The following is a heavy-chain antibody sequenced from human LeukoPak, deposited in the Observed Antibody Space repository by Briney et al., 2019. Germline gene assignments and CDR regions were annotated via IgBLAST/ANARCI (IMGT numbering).Heavy chain of an antibody. V-gene: IGHV4-59*01. CDR2: IYYSGST. CDR3: ARARVLGPVTTWFVDY. D-gene: IGHD4-17*01. J-gene: IGHJ4*02. Sequence: SETLSLTCTVSGGSISSYYWSWIRQPPGKGMEWIGYIYYSGSTNYNPSLKRGVTISVDTSKNQFSLKLSSVTAADTAVYYCARARVLGPVTTWFVDYWGQGTLVTVSS. CDR1: GGSISSYY.